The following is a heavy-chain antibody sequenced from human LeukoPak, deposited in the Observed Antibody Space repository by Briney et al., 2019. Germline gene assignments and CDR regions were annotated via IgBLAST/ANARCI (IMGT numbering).Heavy chain of an antibody. CDR2: INPNSGGT. Sequence: ASVKVSCKASGYTFTGYYMHWVRQAPGQGLEWMGRINPNSGGTNYAQKFQGRVTITTDESTSTAYMELSSLRSEDTAVYYCARGGSSPYWGQGTLVTVSS. J-gene: IGHJ4*02. D-gene: IGHD3-10*01. V-gene: IGHV1-2*06. CDR3: ARGGSSPY. CDR1: GYTFTGYY.